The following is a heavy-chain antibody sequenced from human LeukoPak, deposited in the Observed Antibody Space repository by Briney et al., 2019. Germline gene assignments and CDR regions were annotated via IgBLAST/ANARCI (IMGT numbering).Heavy chain of an antibody. CDR3: ARESQGH. CDR2: ISSSSSTI. J-gene: IGHJ4*02. V-gene: IGHV3-48*01. Sequence: GGSLRLSCAASGFTLGSYTMNWVRQAPGKGLEWVSYISSSSSTIQYADSVKGRFTISRDNAENSLYLQMNSLGVEDTAVYYCARESQGHWGQGTLVTVSS. CDR1: GFTLGSYT.